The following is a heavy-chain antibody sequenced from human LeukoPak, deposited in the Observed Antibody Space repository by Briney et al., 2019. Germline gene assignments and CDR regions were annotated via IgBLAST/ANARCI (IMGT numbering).Heavy chain of an antibody. D-gene: IGHD6-13*01. Sequence: TSETLSLTCAVYGGSFSGYYWSWIRQPPGKGLEWIGEINHSGSTNYNPSLKSRVTISVDTSKNQFSLKLSSVTAADTAVYYCARVKAAAGRGDWFDPWGQGTLVTVSS. CDR1: GGSFSGYY. J-gene: IGHJ5*02. V-gene: IGHV4-34*01. CDR2: INHSGST. CDR3: ARVKAAAGRGDWFDP.